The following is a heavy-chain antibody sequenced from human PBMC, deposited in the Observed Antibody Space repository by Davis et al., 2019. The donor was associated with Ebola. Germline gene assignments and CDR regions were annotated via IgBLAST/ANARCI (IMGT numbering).Heavy chain of an antibody. J-gene: IGHJ5*02. Sequence: ASVKVSCKASGYTFTGYYMHWVRQAPGQGLEWMGRINPNSGGTNYAQKFQGRVTMTRDTSISTAYMELSRLRSDDTAVYYCARDRNSASWYFRGFDPWGQGTLVTVSS. CDR3: ARDRNSASWYFRGFDP. V-gene: IGHV1-2*06. CDR2: INPNSGGT. CDR1: GYTFTGYY. D-gene: IGHD6-13*01.